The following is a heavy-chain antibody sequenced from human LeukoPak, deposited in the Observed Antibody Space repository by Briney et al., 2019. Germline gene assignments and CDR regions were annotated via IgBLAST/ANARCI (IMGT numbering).Heavy chain of an antibody. V-gene: IGHV3-21*01. D-gene: IGHD3-10*01. CDR2: ISSSSSYI. J-gene: IGHJ5*02. Sequence: PGGSLRLSCAASGFTFSSYSMNWVRQAPGKGLEWVSSISSSSSYIYYADSVKGRFTISRDNAKNSLYLQMNSLRAEDTAVYYCARDRAYYGSDPPFDPWGQGTLVTVSS. CDR3: ARDRAYYGSDPPFDP. CDR1: GFTFSSYS.